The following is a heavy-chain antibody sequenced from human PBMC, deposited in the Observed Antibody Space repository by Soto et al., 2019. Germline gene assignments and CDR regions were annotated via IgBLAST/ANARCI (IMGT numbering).Heavy chain of an antibody. CDR3: AAGEASSRNLAPYYLDF. Sequence: PSETLSLTCTVSGGSMRNYFWTWIRQPPGKGLAWIGYIHYSGTTSFFPSYNPSLRSRVTISEDTSKNQFSLKLLSVTTADTAVYFCAAGEASSRNLAPYYLDFWGQGTLVTVSS. V-gene: IGHV4-59*01. D-gene: IGHD6-13*01. CDR1: GGSMRNYF. CDR2: IHYSGTT. J-gene: IGHJ4*02.